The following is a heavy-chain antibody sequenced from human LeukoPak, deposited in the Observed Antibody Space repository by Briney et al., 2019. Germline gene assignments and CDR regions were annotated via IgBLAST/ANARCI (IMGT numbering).Heavy chain of an antibody. D-gene: IGHD3-9*01. J-gene: IGHJ4*02. CDR1: GGTFSSYA. CDR2: IIPIFGTA. CDR3: ARDRTIDDILTLDY. Sequence: AASVKACCKASGGTFSSYAISWVRQAPGQGLEWMGGIIPIFGTANYAQKLQGRVTITADKSTSTAYMELSSLRSEDTAVYYCARDRTIDDILTLDYWGQGTLVTVSS. V-gene: IGHV1-69*06.